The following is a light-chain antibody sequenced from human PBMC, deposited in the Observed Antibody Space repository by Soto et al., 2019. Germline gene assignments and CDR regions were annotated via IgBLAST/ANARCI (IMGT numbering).Light chain of an antibody. V-gene: IGKV2-30*02. CDR1: QSLVHSDGSTY. J-gene: IGKJ2*01. CDR3: MQGTHWPFT. CDR2: KVS. Sequence: DVVMTQSPLSLPVTLGQPASISCRSSQSLVHSDGSTYLNWFQQRPGQSPRRLIYKVSTRDSGVPDRFSGSGSGTDFTLRISSVEAEDVGVYYCMQGTHWPFTFGQGTKVEIK.